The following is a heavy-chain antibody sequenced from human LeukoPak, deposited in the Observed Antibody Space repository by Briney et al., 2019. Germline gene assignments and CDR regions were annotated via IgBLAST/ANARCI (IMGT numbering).Heavy chain of an antibody. CDR1: GFTFSNYA. J-gene: IGHJ4*02. CDR2: ITDRGGDT. CDR3: AKGKRGNYDY. V-gene: IGHV3-23*01. Sequence: PGGSLRLSCAASGFTFSNYAMTWVRQAPGKGLEWVSSITDRGGDTYYADSVKGRFTISRDSSKNTLYLQMNSLRAEDTAVYYCAKGKRGNYDYWGQGTLVTVSS. D-gene: IGHD1-26*01.